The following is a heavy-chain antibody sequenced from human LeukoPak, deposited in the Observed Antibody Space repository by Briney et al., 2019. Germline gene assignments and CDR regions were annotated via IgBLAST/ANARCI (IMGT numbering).Heavy chain of an antibody. CDR2: IKQDGTET. Sequence: GGSLRLSCVASGLTFNRYWMSWLRQVPGKGLEWVANIKQDGTETHYVDSVKGRFTISRDDAKTSVYLQMNSLRDEDTAIYYCARDNIWAFDMWGQGTMVTVSS. J-gene: IGHJ3*02. V-gene: IGHV3-7*01. CDR3: ARDNIWAFDM. CDR1: GLTFNRYW. D-gene: IGHD2/OR15-2a*01.